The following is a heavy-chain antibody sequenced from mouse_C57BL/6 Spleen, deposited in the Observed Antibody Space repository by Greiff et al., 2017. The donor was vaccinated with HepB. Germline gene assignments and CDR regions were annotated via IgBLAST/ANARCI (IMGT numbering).Heavy chain of an antibody. J-gene: IGHJ4*01. CDR2: ISSGSSTI. D-gene: IGHD2-4*01. CDR3: ARGDYDYSYAMDY. CDR1: GFTFSDYG. V-gene: IGHV5-17*01. Sequence: EVKLQESGGGLVKPGGSLKLSCAASGFTFSDYGMHWVRQAPEKGLEWVAYISSGSSTIYYADTVKGRFTISRDNAKNTLFLQMTMLRSEDTAMYYCARGDYDYSYAMDYWGQGTSVTVSS.